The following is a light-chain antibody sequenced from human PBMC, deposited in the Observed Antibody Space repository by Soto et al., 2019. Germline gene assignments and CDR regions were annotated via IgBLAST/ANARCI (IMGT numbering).Light chain of an antibody. CDR3: QQYNNWPPWT. CDR1: QSVSSNY. Sequence: EIVLTQSPGTLSLSPGERATLSCRASQSVSSNYLAWYQQKPGQAPRLLIFGVSSRATGIPDRFSGGGSGTDFTLTISRLEPEDFAVYYCQQYNNWPPWTFGQGTKVDIK. J-gene: IGKJ1*01. CDR2: GVS. V-gene: IGKV3-20*01.